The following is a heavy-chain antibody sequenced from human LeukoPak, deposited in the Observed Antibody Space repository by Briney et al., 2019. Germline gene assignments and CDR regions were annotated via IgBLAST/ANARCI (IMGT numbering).Heavy chain of an antibody. CDR3: ARAALLITIFGVVIRDYFDY. V-gene: IGHV4-34*01. J-gene: IGHJ4*02. D-gene: IGHD3-3*01. CDR2: INHSGST. Sequence: SETLSLTCAVYGGSFSGYYWSWIRQPPGKGLEWIGEINHSGSTNYNPSLKSRVTISVDTSKNQFSLKLSSVTAADTAVYYCARAALLITIFGVVIRDYFDYWGQGTLVTVSS. CDR1: GGSFSGYY.